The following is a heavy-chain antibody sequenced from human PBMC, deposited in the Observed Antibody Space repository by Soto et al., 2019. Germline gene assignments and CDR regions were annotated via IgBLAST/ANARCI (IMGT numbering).Heavy chain of an antibody. CDR1: GASISSSNSY. J-gene: IGHJ5*02. CDR2: IYYSGAA. D-gene: IGHD5-12*01. V-gene: IGHV4-39*07. CDR3: ARDQLSGYDFDP. Sequence: SETLSLTCAVSGASISSSNSYWAWIRQPPGKGLEWIANIYYSGAAYYNPSLKSRVTISVDTSKNQFSLKLSSVTAADTAVYYCARDQLSGYDFDPWGQGILVT.